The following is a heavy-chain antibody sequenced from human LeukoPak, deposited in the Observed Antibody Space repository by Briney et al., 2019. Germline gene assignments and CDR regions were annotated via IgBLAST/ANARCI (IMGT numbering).Heavy chain of an antibody. D-gene: IGHD3-10*01. V-gene: IGHV3-53*01. CDR2: IYSGGST. CDR1: GFTVSSNY. CDR3: YGSGSYSSSFDY. J-gene: IGHJ4*02. Sequence: GGSLRLSCAASGFTVSSNYMSWVRQAPGKGLEGVSVIYSGGSTYYADSVKGRFTICRDNTKNTLYLQMNSLRAEDTAVYYCYGSGSYSSSFDYWGQGTLVTVSS.